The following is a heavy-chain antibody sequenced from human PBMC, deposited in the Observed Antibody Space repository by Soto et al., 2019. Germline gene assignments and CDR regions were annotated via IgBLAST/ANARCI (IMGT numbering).Heavy chain of an antibody. Sequence: SETLSLTCTVSGVSITRSSYYWVWIRQPPGKGLEWIGSIYYSGSTYYNPSLKSRVTISVDTSKNQFSLKLSSVTAADTAVYYCATQEVGGSYVYTFDPWGQGTLVTVS. CDR3: ATQEVGGSYVYTFDP. CDR1: GVSITRSSYY. CDR2: IYYSGST. V-gene: IGHV4-39*01. J-gene: IGHJ5*02. D-gene: IGHD1-26*01.